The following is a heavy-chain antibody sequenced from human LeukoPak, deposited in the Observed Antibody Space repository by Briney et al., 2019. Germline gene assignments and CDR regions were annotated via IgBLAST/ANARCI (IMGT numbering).Heavy chain of an antibody. V-gene: IGHV3-66*01. D-gene: IGHD3-10*01. CDR1: EFTVSTNY. J-gene: IGHJ4*02. CDR3: ARDKFRGYFDY. Sequence: GGSLRLSCAASEFTVSTNYMNWVRQAPGKGLEWVSAIYSGGTTYYADSVKGRFTISRDTSKNTLYLQMNSLRAEDTAVYYCARDKFRGYFDYWGQGTLVTVSA. CDR2: IYSGGTT.